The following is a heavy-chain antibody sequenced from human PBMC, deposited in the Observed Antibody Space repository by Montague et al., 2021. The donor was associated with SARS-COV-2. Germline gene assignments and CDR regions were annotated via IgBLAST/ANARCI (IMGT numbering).Heavy chain of an antibody. Sequence: SETLSLTCTVSGDSVSNDRYYWGWIRQSPGKGLEWIGTIYFLGNTYYSPSLKSRVTMSVDTSKNQLSLSLTSVTASDTAMYYCARSAMIRGVFTSGFDPWGQGTLVTVSS. D-gene: IGHD3-10*01. V-gene: IGHV4-39*01. CDR2: IYFLGNT. CDR1: GDSVSNDRYY. J-gene: IGHJ5*02. CDR3: ARSAMIRGVFTSGFDP.